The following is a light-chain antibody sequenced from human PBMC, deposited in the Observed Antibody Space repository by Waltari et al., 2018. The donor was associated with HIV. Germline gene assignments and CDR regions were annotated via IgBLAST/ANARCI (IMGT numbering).Light chain of an antibody. CDR1: KLGNKY. CDR3: QAWDSSTGV. Sequence: SYELTQPPSVSVSPGQTASITCSGDKLGNKYVCWYQQKEGQSPVLGIYQDSKRPSGIPERFSGSNSENTATLTISGTQAMDEADYYCQAWDSSTGVFGTGTKVTVL. J-gene: IGLJ1*01. CDR2: QDS. V-gene: IGLV3-1*01.